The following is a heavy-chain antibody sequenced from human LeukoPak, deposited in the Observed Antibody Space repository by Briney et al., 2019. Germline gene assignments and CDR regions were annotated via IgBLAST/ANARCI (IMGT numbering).Heavy chain of an antibody. Sequence: ASVKVSCKASGYTFTSYDINWVRQATGQGLEWMGWMNPNSGNTGYAQKFQGRVTMTRNTSISTAYMELSSPRSEDTAVYYCARAFGIAAAVTVGYWGQGTLVTVSS. CDR2: MNPNSGNT. CDR1: GYTFTSYD. CDR3: ARAFGIAAAVTVGY. D-gene: IGHD6-13*01. J-gene: IGHJ4*02. V-gene: IGHV1-8*01.